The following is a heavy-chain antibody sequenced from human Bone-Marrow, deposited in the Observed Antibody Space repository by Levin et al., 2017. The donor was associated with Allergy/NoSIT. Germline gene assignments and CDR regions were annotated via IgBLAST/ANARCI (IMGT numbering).Heavy chain of an antibody. J-gene: IGHJ3*02. CDR2: IDWDDDK. CDR1: GFSLSTSGMC. CDR3: ARRLAARTGRTHGAFDI. V-gene: IGHV2-70*01. D-gene: IGHD6-6*01. Sequence: QTLSLTCTFSGFSLSTSGMCVSWIRQPPGKALEWLALIDWDDDKYYSTSLKTRLTISKDTSKNQVVLTMTNMDPVDTATYYCARRLAARTGRTHGAFDIWGQGTMVTVSS.